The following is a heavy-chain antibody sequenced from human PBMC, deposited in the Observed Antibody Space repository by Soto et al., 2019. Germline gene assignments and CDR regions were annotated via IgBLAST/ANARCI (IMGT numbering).Heavy chain of an antibody. Sequence: GSLRLSCAVSGFTFSDYYMDWVLQAPGKGLEWIGRSRNKANSYTTQYAASVEGRFTVSRDDSKNSLYLQMNSLKTEDTAVYYCARGRNSFDYWGQGTLVTVSS. CDR3: ARGRNSFDY. V-gene: IGHV3-72*01. CDR2: SRNKANSYTT. D-gene: IGHD3-10*01. CDR1: GFTFSDYY. J-gene: IGHJ4*02.